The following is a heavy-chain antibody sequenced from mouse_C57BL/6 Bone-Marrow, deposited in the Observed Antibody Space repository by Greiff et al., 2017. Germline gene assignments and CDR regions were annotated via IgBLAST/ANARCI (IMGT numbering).Heavy chain of an antibody. V-gene: IGHV3-6*01. CDR1: GYSITSGYY. CDR3: ARGDYSNYLAWFAY. CDR2: ISYDGSN. D-gene: IGHD2-5*01. J-gene: IGHJ3*01. Sequence: QLQESGPGLVKPSQSLSLTCSVTGYSITSGYYWNWIRQFPGNKLEWMGYISYDGSNNYNPSLKNRISITRDTSKNQFFLKLNSVTTEDTATYYCARGDYSNYLAWFAYWGQGTLVTVSS.